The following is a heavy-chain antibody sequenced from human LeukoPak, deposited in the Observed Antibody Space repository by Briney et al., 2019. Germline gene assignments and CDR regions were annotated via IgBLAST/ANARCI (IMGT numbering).Heavy chain of an antibody. Sequence: SGPTLVNPTQTLTLTCTFSGFSLSTSGVGVGWIRQPPGKALEWLALIYWDDDKRYSPSLKSRLTITKDTSKNQVVLTMTNMDPVDTATYYCARAYSSGWYFVYHYFDYWGQGTLVTVSS. CDR3: ARAYSSGWYFVYHYFDY. CDR2: IYWDDDK. V-gene: IGHV2-5*02. J-gene: IGHJ4*02. CDR1: GFSLSTSGVG. D-gene: IGHD6-19*01.